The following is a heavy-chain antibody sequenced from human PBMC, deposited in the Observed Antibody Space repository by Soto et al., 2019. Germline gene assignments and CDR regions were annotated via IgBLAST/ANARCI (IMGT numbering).Heavy chain of an antibody. Sequence: PGWSLRLSCAASGFTFSSYAMSWVRQAPGKGLEWVSAISGSGGSTYYADSVKGRFTISRDNSKNTLYLQMNSLRAEDTAVYYYAKYSSSWYHPSYYYYGMDVWGQGTTVTVSS. V-gene: IGHV3-23*01. CDR2: ISGSGGST. CDR3: AKYSSSWYHPSYYYYGMDV. J-gene: IGHJ6*02. CDR1: GFTFSSYA. D-gene: IGHD6-13*01.